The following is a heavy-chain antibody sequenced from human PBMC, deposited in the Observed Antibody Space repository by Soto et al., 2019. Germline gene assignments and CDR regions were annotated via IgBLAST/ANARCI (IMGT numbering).Heavy chain of an antibody. CDR3: ARGGCSRGTCYSGG. CDR1: GFTFSNYW. V-gene: IGHV3-74*01. J-gene: IGHJ4*02. CDR2: INSDGSST. D-gene: IGHD2-15*01. Sequence: EVQLVESGGGLVQPGGSLRLSCAASGFTFSNYWMHWVRQAPGKGLVWVSRINSDGSSTTYADSVKGRFTISRDNAKNTLYLQMNSLRAEDTAVYYCARGGCSRGTCYSGGWGQGTLVTVSS.